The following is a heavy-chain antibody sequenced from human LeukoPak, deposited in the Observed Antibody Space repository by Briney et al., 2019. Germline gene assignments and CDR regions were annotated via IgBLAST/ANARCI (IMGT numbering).Heavy chain of an antibody. CDR1: GYTFNTYG. J-gene: IGHJ4*02. CDR2: ISPDNGNT. Sequence: GASVKVSCKAPGYTFNTYGISWVRQAPGQGLEWMGWISPDNGNTDFAGKFQGRVTMTTDTSTSTAYMEMRRLRSDDTAVYYCARDFFNGYYYDTSGYYDRYFDYWGQGTLVTVSS. CDR3: ARDFFNGYYYDTSGYYDRYFDY. D-gene: IGHD3-22*01. V-gene: IGHV1-18*01.